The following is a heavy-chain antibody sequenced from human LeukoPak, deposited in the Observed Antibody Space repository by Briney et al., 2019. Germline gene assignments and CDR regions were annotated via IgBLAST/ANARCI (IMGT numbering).Heavy chain of an antibody. V-gene: IGHV1-46*01. CDR2: INPTTGGA. D-gene: IGHD2-15*01. CDR1: GYTFTSNY. CDR3: AREMVGYCRGGTCYDY. J-gene: IGHJ4*02. Sequence: ASVKVSCKASGYTFTSNYVHWARQAPGQGLERMGLINPTTGGASYAQRFQGRVTMTRDTSTSTVYMELSSLRSQDTAVYYCAREMVGYCRGGTCYDYWGQGTLVTVSS.